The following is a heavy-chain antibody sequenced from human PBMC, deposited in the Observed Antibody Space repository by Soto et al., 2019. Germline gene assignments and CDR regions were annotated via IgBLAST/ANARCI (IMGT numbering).Heavy chain of an antibody. CDR1: GFTFSSYG. V-gene: IGHV3-30-3*01. Sequence: QVQLVESGGGVVQPGRSLRLSCAGSGFTFSSYGMQWVRQAPGKGLEWVAVISYDGSSKYYADSVKGRYTISRDNSKNTLYLQMNSLRAEDTAVYYCARVVLSDHYDRSGYVDYWGQGTLVTVSS. CDR2: ISYDGSSK. D-gene: IGHD3-22*01. CDR3: ARVVLSDHYDRSGYVDY. J-gene: IGHJ4*02.